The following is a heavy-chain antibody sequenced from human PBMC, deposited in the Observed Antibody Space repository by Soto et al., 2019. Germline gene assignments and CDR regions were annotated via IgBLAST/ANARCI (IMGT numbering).Heavy chain of an antibody. J-gene: IGHJ6*02. CDR1: GFTFITYW. CDR3: ARGWGYFDSSGFPYLYAMDV. D-gene: IGHD3-22*01. Sequence: GGSLRLSCASSGFTFITYWMSWVRQAPGKGLEWVANIKEDGSEKYYVDSVEGRFTISRDNAKNSLYLQMTSLRAEDTALYYCARGWGYFDSSGFPYLYAMDVWGQGTTVTVSS. V-gene: IGHV3-7*01. CDR2: IKEDGSEK.